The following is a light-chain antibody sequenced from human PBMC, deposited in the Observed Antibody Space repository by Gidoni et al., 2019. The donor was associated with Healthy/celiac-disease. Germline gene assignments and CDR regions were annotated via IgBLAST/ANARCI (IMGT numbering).Light chain of an antibody. CDR2: DAS. V-gene: IGKV3-11*01. J-gene: IGKJ3*01. CDR3: QQRSNSFT. Sequence: EIVLTQSPATLSLSPGERATLSCRASQRVSSYLAWYQQKPGQAPRLLSYDASNRATGIPARFSGSGSGTDFTLTISSLEPEDFAVYYCQQRSNSFTFGPGTKVDIK. CDR1: QRVSSY.